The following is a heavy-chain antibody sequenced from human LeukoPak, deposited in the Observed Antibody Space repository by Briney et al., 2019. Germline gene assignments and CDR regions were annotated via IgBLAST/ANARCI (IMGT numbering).Heavy chain of an antibody. CDR3: ARQVGSFTMMP. CDR1: GFTFSTYA. Sequence: GSLRLSCAASGFTFSTYAMSWIRPPAGKGLEWIGRIYTSGSTNYNSSLKSRVTMSVDTSKHQSALNLGSVTAADTAVYYCARQVGSFTMMPWGQGTLVTVSS. D-gene: IGHD3-22*01. J-gene: IGHJ1*01. V-gene: IGHV4-4*07. CDR2: IYTSGST.